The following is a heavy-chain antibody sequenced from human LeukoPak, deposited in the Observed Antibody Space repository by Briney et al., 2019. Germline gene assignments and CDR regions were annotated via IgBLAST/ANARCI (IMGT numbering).Heavy chain of an antibody. Sequence: ASVKVSCKASGYTFTSYGISWVRQAPGQGLEWMGWISAYNGNTNYAQKLQGRVTMTTDTSTSTAYMELRSLRSDDTAVYYCARDAHYYDSSGLEYFQHWGQGTLATVSS. J-gene: IGHJ1*01. CDR1: GYTFTSYG. V-gene: IGHV1-18*01. D-gene: IGHD3-22*01. CDR3: ARDAHYYDSSGLEYFQH. CDR2: ISAYNGNT.